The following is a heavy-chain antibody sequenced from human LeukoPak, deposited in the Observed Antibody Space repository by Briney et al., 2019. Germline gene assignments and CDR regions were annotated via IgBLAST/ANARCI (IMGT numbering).Heavy chain of an antibody. J-gene: IGHJ3*02. CDR3: ARDTYAVGAFDI. D-gene: IGHD2-2*01. Sequence: GGSLRLSCVASGFTFSSYWMSWVRQAPGKGLEWVANIKQDGSEKYYVDSVKGRFTISRDNSKNSLYLQMNSLRAEDTAVYYCARDTYAVGAFDIWGQGTMVTVSS. V-gene: IGHV3-7*01. CDR1: GFTFSSYW. CDR2: IKQDGSEK.